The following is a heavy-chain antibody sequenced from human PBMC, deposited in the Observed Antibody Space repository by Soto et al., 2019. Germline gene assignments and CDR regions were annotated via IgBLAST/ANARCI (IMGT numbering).Heavy chain of an antibody. Sequence: GVSLRLSCAASGFTFSSYGMHRVRQAPGKGLEGVAVISYDGSNKYYADSVKGRFTISRDNSKNTLYLQMNSLRAEDTAVYYCAKDLERDESGWLQFSAFDIWGQGTMVTVSS. CDR2: ISYDGSNK. CDR1: GFTFSSYG. J-gene: IGHJ3*02. CDR3: AKDLERDESGWLQFSAFDI. D-gene: IGHD5-12*01. V-gene: IGHV3-30*18.